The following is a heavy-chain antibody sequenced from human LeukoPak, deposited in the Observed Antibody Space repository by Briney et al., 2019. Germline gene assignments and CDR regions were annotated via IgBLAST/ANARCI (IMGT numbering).Heavy chain of an antibody. CDR2: IIPIFGTA. CDR1: GGTFSSYA. CDR3: AGPSWNDASSSFDY. D-gene: IGHD1-1*01. V-gene: IGHV1-69*05. J-gene: IGHJ4*02. Sequence: SVKVSCKASGGTFSSYAISWVRQAPGQGLEWMGGIIPIFGTANYAQKFQGRVTITTDESTSTAYMELSSLRSEDTAVYYCAGPSWNDASSSFDYWGQGTLVTVSS.